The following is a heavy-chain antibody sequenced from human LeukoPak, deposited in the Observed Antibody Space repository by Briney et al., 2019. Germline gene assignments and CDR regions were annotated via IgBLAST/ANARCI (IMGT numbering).Heavy chain of an antibody. J-gene: IGHJ4*02. Sequence: GGSLRLSCAASGFTFSSYAMSWVRQAPGKGLEWVSVISASGGTTYYTASAKGRFTISRDNSKNTLYLQMNSLTPEDTAVYYCAKDRTPGYRMMDYWGQGVLVTVSS. CDR1: GFTFSSYA. V-gene: IGHV3-23*01. CDR2: ISASGGTT. CDR3: AKDRTPGYRMMDY. D-gene: IGHD5-12*01.